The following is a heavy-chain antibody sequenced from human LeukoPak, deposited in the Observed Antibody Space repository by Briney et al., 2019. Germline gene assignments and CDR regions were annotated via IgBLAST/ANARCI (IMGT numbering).Heavy chain of an antibody. CDR1: GYTFTSYY. Sequence: ASVKVSCTASGYTFTSYYMHWVRQAPGQGLEWMGIINPSGGSTSYPQKLQGRVTMTRDTSTMTVYMELTSLRSEDTAVYYCVRERERGTYFIWGQGTLVTVSS. D-gene: IGHD3-10*01. J-gene: IGHJ4*02. CDR3: VRERERGTYFI. V-gene: IGHV1-46*04. CDR2: INPSGGST.